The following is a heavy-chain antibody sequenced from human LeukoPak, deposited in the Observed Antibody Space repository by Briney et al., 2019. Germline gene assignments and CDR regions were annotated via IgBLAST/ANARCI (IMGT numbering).Heavy chain of an antibody. CDR1: GFTFSSYS. Sequence: GGSLRLSCAASGFTFSSYSMNWVRQAPGKGLEWVSSISSSSSYIHYADSVKGRFAISRDNAKKSLYLQMNSLRAEDTAVYYCAREGGGDSNWFDPWGQGTLVTVSS. CDR2: ISSSSSYI. J-gene: IGHJ5*02. V-gene: IGHV3-21*01. CDR3: AREGGGDSNWFDP. D-gene: IGHD3-16*01.